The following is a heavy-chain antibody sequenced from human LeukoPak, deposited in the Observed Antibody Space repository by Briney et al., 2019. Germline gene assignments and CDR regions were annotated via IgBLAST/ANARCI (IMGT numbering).Heavy chain of an antibody. V-gene: IGHV6-1*01. CDR2: TYYRSKWYN. J-gene: IGHJ4*02. D-gene: IGHD4-17*01. CDR1: GDSVSSNSAA. Sequence: QTLSLTCAISGDSVSSNSAAWNWIRQSPSRGLEWLGMTYYRSKWYNDYAVSVKSRITINPDTSKNQFSLQLNSVTPEDTAVYYCARDYSVTTATLFDYWGQGTLVTVSS. CDR3: ARDYSVTTATLFDY.